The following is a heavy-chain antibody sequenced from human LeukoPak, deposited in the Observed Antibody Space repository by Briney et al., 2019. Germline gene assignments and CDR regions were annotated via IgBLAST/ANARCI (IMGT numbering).Heavy chain of an antibody. Sequence: GGSLRLSCAASGFTFSSYGVHWVRQAPGKGLEGVAFIRYDGSNKYYADSGKDRFTISRDNSKNTLYLQMNSLRAEDTAVYYCATFTYYYDSSGYSQGDYWGQGTLVTVSS. CDR1: GFTFSSYG. CDR2: IRYDGSNK. CDR3: ATFTYYYDSSGYSQGDY. D-gene: IGHD3-22*01. J-gene: IGHJ4*02. V-gene: IGHV3-30*02.